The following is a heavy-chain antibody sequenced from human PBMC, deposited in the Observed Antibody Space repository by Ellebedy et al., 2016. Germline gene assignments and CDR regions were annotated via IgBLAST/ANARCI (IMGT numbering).Heavy chain of an antibody. V-gene: IGHV3-11*01. CDR3: ARGNPDYSHSYFDS. CDR1: GFTFRDYY. CDR2: INGSGSAI. J-gene: IGHJ4*02. D-gene: IGHD4-11*01. Sequence: GGSLRLXCEASGFTFRDYYMHWIRQAPGKGLEWLSYINGSGSAITYADSVRGRFTISRDNAKSSLYLQMHSLRADDTAVYYCARGNPDYSHSYFDSWGRGTLVTVSS.